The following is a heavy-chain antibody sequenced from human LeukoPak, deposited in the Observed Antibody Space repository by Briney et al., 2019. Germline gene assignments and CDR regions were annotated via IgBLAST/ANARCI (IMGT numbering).Heavy chain of an antibody. CDR1: GGSISSYY. V-gene: IGHV4-59*01. J-gene: IGHJ4*02. Sequence: SETLSLTSTVSGGSISSYYWSWIRQPPGKGLEWIGYIYYSGSTNYNPSLKSRVTISVDTSKNQFSLKLSSVTAADTAVYYCARALYGDYYFDYWGQGTLVTVSS. CDR3: ARALYGDYYFDY. D-gene: IGHD4-17*01. CDR2: IYYSGST.